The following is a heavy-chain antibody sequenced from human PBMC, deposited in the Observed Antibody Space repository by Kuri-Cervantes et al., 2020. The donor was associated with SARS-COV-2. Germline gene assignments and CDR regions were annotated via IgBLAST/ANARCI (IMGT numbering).Heavy chain of an antibody. Sequence: GGSLRLSCAAPGFTFDDYAMHWVRQAPGKGLEWVSGISWNSGSIGYADSVKGRFTISRDNAKNSLYLQMNSLRAEDTAVYYCARGAYCGGDCYSGFDYWGQGTLVTVSS. CDR3: ARGAYCGGDCYSGFDY. J-gene: IGHJ4*02. D-gene: IGHD2-21*02. V-gene: IGHV3-9*01. CDR1: GFTFDDYA. CDR2: ISWNSGSI.